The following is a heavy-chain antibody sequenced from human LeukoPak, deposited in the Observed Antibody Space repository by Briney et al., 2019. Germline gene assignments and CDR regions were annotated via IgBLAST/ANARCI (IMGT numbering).Heavy chain of an antibody. Sequence: PGGSLRLSCAASGFTFGNAWMSWVRQAPGKGLEWVGRIKSKTDGGTTDYAAPVKGRFTISRDDSKNTLYLQMNSLKTEDTAVYYCTTPYGSGSYFRFYFDYWGQGTLVTVSS. V-gene: IGHV3-15*01. J-gene: IGHJ4*02. CDR2: IKSKTDGGTT. CDR1: GFTFGNAW. D-gene: IGHD3-10*01. CDR3: TTPYGSGSYFRFYFDY.